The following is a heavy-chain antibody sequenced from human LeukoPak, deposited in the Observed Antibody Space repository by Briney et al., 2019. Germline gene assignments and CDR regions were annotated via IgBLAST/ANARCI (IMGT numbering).Heavy chain of an antibody. CDR3: ARTRGYSYGYGFDY. J-gene: IGHJ4*02. V-gene: IGHV2-70*04. CDR2: IDWDDDK. D-gene: IGHD5-18*01. CDR1: GFSLSTSGMR. Sequence: SGPTLVNPAQTLTLTCTFSGFSLSTSGMRVSWTRQPPGKALEWLARIDWDDDKFYSTSLKTRLTISKDTSKSQVVLTMTNMDPVDTATYYCARTRGYSYGYGFDYWGQGTLVTVSS.